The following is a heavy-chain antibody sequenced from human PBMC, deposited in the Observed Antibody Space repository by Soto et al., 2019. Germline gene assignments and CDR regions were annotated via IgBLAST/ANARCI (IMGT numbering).Heavy chain of an antibody. CDR2: INHSGST. CDR3: ARVSGKRTYYYDSSGYLIEY. CDR1: GGSFSGYY. J-gene: IGHJ4*02. D-gene: IGHD3-22*01. Sequence: PSETLSLTCAVYGGSFSGYYWSWIRQPPGKGLEWIGEINHSGSTNYNPSLKSRVTISVDTSKNQFSLKLSSVTAADTAVYYCARVSGKRTYYYDSSGYLIEYSGQGTLVTVSS. V-gene: IGHV4-34*01.